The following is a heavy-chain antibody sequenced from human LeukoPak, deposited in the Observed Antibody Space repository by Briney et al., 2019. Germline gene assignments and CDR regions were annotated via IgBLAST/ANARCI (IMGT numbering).Heavy chain of an antibody. CDR1: GYTFTNYG. CDR3: ARGGSSGPEGWFDP. Sequence: ASVKVSCKASGYTFTNYGITWVRQAPGQGLEWMGWISPYNGNTKYAQKVQGRVTMTTDTSTSTAYMELRSLRSDDTAVYYRARGGSSGPEGWFDPWAQGTLVTVSS. D-gene: IGHD6-19*01. V-gene: IGHV1-18*01. J-gene: IGHJ5*02. CDR2: ISPYNGNT.